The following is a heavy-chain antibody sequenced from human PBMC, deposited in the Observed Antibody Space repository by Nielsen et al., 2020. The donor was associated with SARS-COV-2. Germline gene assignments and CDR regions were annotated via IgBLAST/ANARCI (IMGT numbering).Heavy chain of an antibody. CDR2: IDPSDSYT. Sequence: GESLKISCKGSGYSFTSYWISWVRQMPGKGLEWMGRIDPSDSYTNYSPSFQGHVTISADKSISTAYLQWGSLKASDTAMYYCARNPRIFLDWFDPWGQGTLVTVSS. V-gene: IGHV5-10-1*01. J-gene: IGHJ5*02. CDR3: ARNPRIFLDWFDP. CDR1: GYSFTSYW. D-gene: IGHD3-3*01.